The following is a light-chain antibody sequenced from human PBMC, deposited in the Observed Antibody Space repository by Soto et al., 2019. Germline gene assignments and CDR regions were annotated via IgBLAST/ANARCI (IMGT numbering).Light chain of an antibody. CDR2: EVS. V-gene: IGLV2-8*01. J-gene: IGLJ1*01. CDR1: SSDVGGYNY. Sequence: QSAVTQPPSASGSPGQSVTISCTGTSSDVGGYNYVSWYQQHPGKAPKLMIYEVSKRPSGVPDRFSGSKSGNTASLTVSGLQAEDEADYYCSSYAGSNTHYVFGTGTQLTVL. CDR3: SSYAGSNTHYV.